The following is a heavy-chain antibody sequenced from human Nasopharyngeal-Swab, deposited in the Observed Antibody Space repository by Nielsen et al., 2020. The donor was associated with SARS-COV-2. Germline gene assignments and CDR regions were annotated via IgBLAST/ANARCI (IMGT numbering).Heavy chain of an antibody. V-gene: IGHV1-69*13. Sequence: SVKVSCKASGGTFSSYAISWVRQAPGQGLEWMGGIIPIFGTANYAQKFQGRATITADESTSTAYMELSSLRSEDTAVYYCARFSPPLYCNSPTCLATWFDPWGQGTLVTVSS. D-gene: IGHD2-2*01. CDR2: IIPIFGTA. CDR1: GGTFSSYA. CDR3: ARFSPPLYCNSPTCLATWFDP. J-gene: IGHJ5*02.